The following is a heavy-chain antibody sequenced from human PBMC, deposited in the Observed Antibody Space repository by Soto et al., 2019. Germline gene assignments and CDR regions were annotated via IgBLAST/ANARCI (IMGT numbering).Heavy chain of an antibody. V-gene: IGHV3-30*18. CDR1: GFTFSSYG. Sequence: GGSLRLSCAASGFTFSSYGMHWVRQAPGKGLEWVAVISYDGSNKYYADSVKGRFTISRDNSKNTLYLQMNSLRAEDTAVYYCAKDRYCSSTSCRLTTTYYYYYGMDVWGQGTTVTVSS. D-gene: IGHD2-2*01. CDR2: ISYDGSNK. CDR3: AKDRYCSSTSCRLTTTYYYYYGMDV. J-gene: IGHJ6*02.